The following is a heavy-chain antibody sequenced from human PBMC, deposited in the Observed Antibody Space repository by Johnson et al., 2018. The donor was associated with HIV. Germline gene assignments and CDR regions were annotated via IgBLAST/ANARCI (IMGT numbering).Heavy chain of an antibody. CDR2: IGTAGDT. CDR3: ARERSGWYGDAFDI. V-gene: IGHV3-13*01. Sequence: VQLVESGGGLVQPGGSLRLSCAASGFTFSSYDMHWVRQATGKGLEWVSAIGTAGDTYYPGSVKGRFTISRENAKNSLYLQMNSLRAGDTAVYYCARERSGWYGDAFDIWGQGTMVTVSS. J-gene: IGHJ3*02. CDR1: GFTFSSYD. D-gene: IGHD6-19*01.